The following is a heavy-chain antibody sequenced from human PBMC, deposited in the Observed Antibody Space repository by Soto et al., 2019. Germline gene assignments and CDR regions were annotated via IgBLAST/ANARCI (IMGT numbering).Heavy chain of an antibody. Sequence: ASVKVSCKASGYTFTDYFVHWVRLAPGQGLEWMGWVNPDTGVATFPQKFQGRVTVTRDASINTDYMELTHLTSEDTGIYYCARDPIRGGVPYFFDFWGRGTQVTISP. CDR2: VNPDTGVA. V-gene: IGHV1-2*02. CDR3: ARDPIRGGVPYFFDF. D-gene: IGHD3-16*01. J-gene: IGHJ4*02. CDR1: GYTFTDYF.